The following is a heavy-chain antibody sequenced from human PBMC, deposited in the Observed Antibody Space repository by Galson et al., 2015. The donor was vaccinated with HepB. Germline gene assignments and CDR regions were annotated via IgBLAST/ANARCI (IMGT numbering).Heavy chain of an antibody. Sequence: SVKVSCKASGYTFTSYGISWVRQAPGQGLEWMGWISAYNGNTNYAQKLQGRVTMTTDTSTSTAYMELRSLRSDDTAVYYCARDGVAYYYGSGSSPDAFDIWGQGTMVTVSS. J-gene: IGHJ3*02. CDR2: ISAYNGNT. CDR1: GYTFTSYG. V-gene: IGHV1-18*01. D-gene: IGHD3-10*01. CDR3: ARDGVAYYYGSGSSPDAFDI.